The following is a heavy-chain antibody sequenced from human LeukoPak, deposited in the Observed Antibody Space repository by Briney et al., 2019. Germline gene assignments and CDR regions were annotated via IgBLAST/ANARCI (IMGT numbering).Heavy chain of an antibody. CDR2: ISSSGSTI. CDR3: ARGGVASYDSSGHIGY. V-gene: IGHV3-48*03. CDR1: GFTFSSYE. D-gene: IGHD3-22*01. J-gene: IGHJ4*02. Sequence: PGGSLRLSCAASGFTFSSYEMNWVRQAPGKGLEWVSYISSSGSTIYYADPVKGRFTISRDNAKNSLYLQMNSLRAEDTAVYYCARGGVASYDSSGHIGYWGQGTLVTVSS.